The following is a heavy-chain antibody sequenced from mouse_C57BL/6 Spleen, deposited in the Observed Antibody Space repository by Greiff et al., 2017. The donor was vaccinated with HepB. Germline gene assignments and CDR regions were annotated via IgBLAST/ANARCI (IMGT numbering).Heavy chain of an antibody. CDR1: GFNIKNTY. D-gene: IGHD1-1*01. Sequence: VQLQQSVAELVRPGASVKLSCTASGFNIKNTYMHWVKQRPEQGLEWIGRIDPANGNTKYAPKFQGKATITADTSSNTAYLQLSSLTSEDTAIYYCASSHYGSSYAYWYFDVWGTGTTVTVSS. CDR3: ASSHYGSSYAYWYFDV. V-gene: IGHV14-3*01. CDR2: IDPANGNT. J-gene: IGHJ1*03.